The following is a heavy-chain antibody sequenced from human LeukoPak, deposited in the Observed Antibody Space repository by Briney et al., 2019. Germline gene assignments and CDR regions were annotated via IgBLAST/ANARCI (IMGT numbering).Heavy chain of an antibody. Sequence: GSPETLRYGFRYSFNNYWIELVRQIPGKSAEGMGIIYPGDSDTRYSTSLQGQVTSSADMSISTAHLQWSSLKASDTAMYYCARAPFYFDGIEVWGEGTTVTVSS. CDR1: RYSFNNYW. CDR2: IYPGDSDT. J-gene: IGHJ6*01. V-gene: IGHV5-51*01. CDR3: ARAPFYFDGIEV.